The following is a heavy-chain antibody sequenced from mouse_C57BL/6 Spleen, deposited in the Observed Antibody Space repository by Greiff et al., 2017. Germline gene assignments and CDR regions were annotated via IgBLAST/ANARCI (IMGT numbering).Heavy chain of an antibody. CDR3: ARSGYSNYLYYAMDY. CDR1: GYTFTSYW. CDR2: IYPGSGST. D-gene: IGHD2-5*01. J-gene: IGHJ4*01. Sequence: QVQLQQPGAELVKPGASVKMSCKASGYTFTSYWITWVKQRPGQGLEWIGDIYPGSGSTNYNEKFKSKATLTVDTSSSTAYMQLSSLTSEDSAVYYCARSGYSNYLYYAMDYWGQGTSVTVSS. V-gene: IGHV1-55*01.